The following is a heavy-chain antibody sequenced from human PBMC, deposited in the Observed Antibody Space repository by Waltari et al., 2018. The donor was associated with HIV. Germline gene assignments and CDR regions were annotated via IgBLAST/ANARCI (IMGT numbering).Heavy chain of an antibody. J-gene: IGHJ6*02. CDR2: IGPDGGEK. V-gene: IGHV3-7*01. D-gene: IGHD7-27*01. Sequence: EVQLVESGGGLVQPGGSLRLSGADSDCPFRAFWMNWVRQAPGKGLEWVANIGPDGGEKYYVDSVKGRFTISRDNAEHSLFLQMNSLRVEDTAVYYCAKSNNLDVWGQGTTVTVSS. CDR1: DCPFRAFW. CDR3: AKSNNLDV.